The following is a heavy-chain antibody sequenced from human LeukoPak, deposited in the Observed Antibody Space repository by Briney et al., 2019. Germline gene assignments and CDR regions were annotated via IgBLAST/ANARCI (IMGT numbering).Heavy chain of an antibody. CDR2: ISYDGSNK. CDR1: GFTFSSYA. V-gene: IGHV3-30*04. D-gene: IGHD3-3*01. J-gene: IGHJ3*02. Sequence: PGGSLRLSCAASGFTFSSYAMHWVRQAPGKGLEWVAVISYDGSNKYYADSVKGRFTISRDNSKNTLYLQMNSLRAEDTAVYYCARAFRSGYKAQNDAFDIWGQGTMVTVSS. CDR3: ARAFRSGYKAQNDAFDI.